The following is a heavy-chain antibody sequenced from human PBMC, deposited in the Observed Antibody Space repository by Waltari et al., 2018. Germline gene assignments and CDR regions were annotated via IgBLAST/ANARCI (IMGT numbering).Heavy chain of an antibody. J-gene: IGHJ4*02. Sequence: EVQLLESGGGLVQPGGSLRLSCAASGFTFSSYAMSWVRQAPGKGLGWVSVISGSGGSTYYADSVKGRFTISRDNSKNTLYLQMNSLRAEDTAVYYCAKEKYSSSWRQWAYWGQGTLVTVSS. CDR1: GFTFSSYA. CDR3: AKEKYSSSWRQWAY. D-gene: IGHD6-13*01. V-gene: IGHV3-23*01. CDR2: ISGSGGST.